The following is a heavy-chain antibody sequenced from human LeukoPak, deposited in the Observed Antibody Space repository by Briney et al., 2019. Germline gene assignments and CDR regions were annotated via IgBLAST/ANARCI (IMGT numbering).Heavy chain of an antibody. CDR1: GFTVSSNS. D-gene: IGHD4/OR15-4a*01. Sequence: GGSLRLSCTVSGFTVSSNSMSWVRQAPGKGLEWVSFIYSDNTHYSDSVKGRFTISRDSSKNTLYLQMNSLRAEDTAVYYCPRRAGAYSHPYDYWGQGTLVTVSS. V-gene: IGHV3-53*01. CDR2: IYSDNT. CDR3: PRRAGAYSHPYDY. J-gene: IGHJ4*02.